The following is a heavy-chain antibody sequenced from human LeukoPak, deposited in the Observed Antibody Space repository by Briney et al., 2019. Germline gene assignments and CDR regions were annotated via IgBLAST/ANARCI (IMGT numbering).Heavy chain of an antibody. CDR2: ISYDGSNK. J-gene: IGHJ4*02. D-gene: IGHD3-10*01. Sequence: PGRPLRLSCAASGFTFSSYAMHWVRQAPGKGLEWVAVISYDGSNKYYADSVKGRFTISRDNSKNTLYLQMNSLRAEDTAVYYCASGSGSYYRIDYWGQGTLVTVSS. V-gene: IGHV3-30*04. CDR1: GFTFSSYA. CDR3: ASGSGSYYRIDY.